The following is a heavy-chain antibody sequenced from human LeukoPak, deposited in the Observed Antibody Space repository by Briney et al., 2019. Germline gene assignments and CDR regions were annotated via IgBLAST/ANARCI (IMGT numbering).Heavy chain of an antibody. J-gene: IGHJ4*02. Sequence: PGRSLRLSCAASGFTFSSYGMHWVRQAPGKGLEWVAVISYDGSNKYYADSVKGRFTISRDNAKNTLWLQMNSLRAEDTAVYYCVRGLGGNWGQGIPVTVSS. CDR2: ISYDGSNK. CDR1: GFTFSSYG. D-gene: IGHD1-26*01. CDR3: VRGLGGN. V-gene: IGHV3-30*03.